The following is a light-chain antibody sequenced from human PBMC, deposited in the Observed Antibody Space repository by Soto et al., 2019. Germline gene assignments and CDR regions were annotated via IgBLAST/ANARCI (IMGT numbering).Light chain of an antibody. CDR1: QSVSNT. V-gene: IGKV3-15*01. CDR3: QQYGSSPPFT. CDR2: GAS. Sequence: EIVMTQSPATLSVSPGERATLSCRASQSVSNTLAWYQQKPGQAPRLLIYGASTRATGIPARFSGSGSGTDFTLTISRLEPEDFAVYYCQQYGSSPPFTFGPGTKVDIK. J-gene: IGKJ3*01.